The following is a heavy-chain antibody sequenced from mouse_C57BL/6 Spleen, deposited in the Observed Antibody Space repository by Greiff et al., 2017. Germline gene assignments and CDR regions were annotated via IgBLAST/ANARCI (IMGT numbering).Heavy chain of an antibody. CDR2: IYPRSGNT. V-gene: IGHV1-81*01. J-gene: IGHJ2*01. Sequence: QVQLQQSGAELARPGASVKLSCKASGYTFTSYGISWVKQRTGQGLEWIGEIYPRSGNTYYNEKFKGKATLTADKSSSTAYMELRSLTSEDSAVYFCAIYGSSDGGYWGQGTTLTVSS. D-gene: IGHD1-1*01. CDR1: GYTFTSYG. CDR3: AIYGSSDGGY.